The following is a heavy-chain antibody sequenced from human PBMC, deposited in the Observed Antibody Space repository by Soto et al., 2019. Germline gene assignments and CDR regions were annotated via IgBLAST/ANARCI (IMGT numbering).Heavy chain of an antibody. CDR1: GGTFIDYY. CDR3: ARLRVQGVSSPIDS. J-gene: IGHJ4*02. V-gene: IGHV4-34*01. D-gene: IGHD3-10*01. Sequence: QVQLQQWGAGLLKPSETLSLTCAVYGGTFIDYYWSWIRQPPGKGLEWIGEINPSGGTNYNPSLKSRVTILVDMSKNQFSLKLTSVTAADTAMYYCARLRVQGVSSPIDSWGQGTLVTVSS. CDR2: INPSGGT.